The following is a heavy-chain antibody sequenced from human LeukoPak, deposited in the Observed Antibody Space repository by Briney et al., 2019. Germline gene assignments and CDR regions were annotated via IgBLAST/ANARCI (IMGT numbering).Heavy chain of an antibody. CDR3: ASFHYDILTGYYGDP. J-gene: IGHJ5*02. Sequence: GGSLRLSCAASGFTFSDYYMSWIRQAPGKGLEWVSVIYSGGSTYYSDSVKGRFTISRDNSKNTLYLQMNSLRAEDTAVYYCASFHYDILTGYYGDPWGQGTLVTVSS. CDR2: IYSGGST. CDR1: GFTFSDYY. V-gene: IGHV3-66*02. D-gene: IGHD3-9*01.